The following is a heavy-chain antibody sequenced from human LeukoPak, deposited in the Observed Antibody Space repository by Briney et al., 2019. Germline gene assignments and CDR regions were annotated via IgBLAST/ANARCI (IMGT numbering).Heavy chain of an antibody. D-gene: IGHD3-22*01. Sequence: SETLSLTCTVSGYSISSGYYWGWIRQPPGKGLGWIGSIYHSGNTYYNPSLKSRVTISVDTSKNQFSLKLSSVTAADTAVYFCARGPYSYDRSGAFDIWGQGTMVTVSS. V-gene: IGHV4-38-2*02. CDR3: ARGPYSYDRSGAFDI. J-gene: IGHJ3*02. CDR2: IYHSGNT. CDR1: GYSISSGYY.